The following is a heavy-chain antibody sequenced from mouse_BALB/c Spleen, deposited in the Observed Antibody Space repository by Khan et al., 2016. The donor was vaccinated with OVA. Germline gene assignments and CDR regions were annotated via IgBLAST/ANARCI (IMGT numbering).Heavy chain of an antibody. CDR1: GFNIKDTY. D-gene: IGHD2-4*01. CDR2: IDPANGNP. CDR3: ARYPYDSGAWFAY. J-gene: IGHJ3*01. V-gene: IGHV14-3*02. Sequence: EVQLQESGAELVKPGASVKLSCTASGFNIKDTYMHWMKQRPEQGLEWIGRIDPANGNPKYDPKFQGKASITADTSSTTAYLQLSSLTSEDTAVYYCARYPYDSGAWFAYWGQGTLVTVSA.